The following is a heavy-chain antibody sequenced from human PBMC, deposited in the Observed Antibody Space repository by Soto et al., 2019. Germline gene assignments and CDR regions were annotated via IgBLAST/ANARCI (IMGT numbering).Heavy chain of an antibody. V-gene: IGHV3-30*18. CDR3: AKLVGGVKAIGAPGDWLDP. Sequence: VQLVESGGGVVQPGDSLRLSCAASGFMFSGYGMHWIRQAPGKGLEWVAVISHDGSEKYYGDSVKGRCTVSRDNSNNTLFFQIDSLRAEDTAVYYCAKLVGGVKAIGAPGDWLDPWGQGTLVTVSS. CDR2: ISHDGSEK. D-gene: IGHD3-3*01. J-gene: IGHJ5*02. CDR1: GFMFSGYG.